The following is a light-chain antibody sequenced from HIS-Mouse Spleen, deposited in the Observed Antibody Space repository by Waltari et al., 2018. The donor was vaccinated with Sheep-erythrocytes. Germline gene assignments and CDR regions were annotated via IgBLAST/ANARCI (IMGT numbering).Light chain of an antibody. V-gene: IGLV3-10*01. CDR3: YSTDSSGNHWV. J-gene: IGLJ3*02. Sequence: SYDLTQPPSVSVSPGQTARLTCSGDALPKKYAYWYQKKSGQAPVLVIYEDSKRPSGIPERFSGSTSGTMATLTISGAQVEDEADYYCYSTDSSGNHWVFGGGTKLTVL. CDR2: EDS. CDR1: ALPKKY.